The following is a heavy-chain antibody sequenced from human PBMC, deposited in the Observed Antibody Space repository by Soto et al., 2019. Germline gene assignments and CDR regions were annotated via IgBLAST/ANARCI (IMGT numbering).Heavy chain of an antibody. V-gene: IGHV1-69*06. J-gene: IGHJ6*02. Sequence: ASVKVSCKASGYTFTSYAMHWVRQAPGQRLEWMGGIIPIFGTANYAQKFQGRVTITADKSTSTAYMELSSLRSEDTAVYYCARKSDGTSYYYYYYGMDVWGQGTTVTVSS. CDR3: ARKSDGTSYYYYYYGMDV. CDR1: GYTFTSYA. D-gene: IGHD6-13*01. CDR2: IIPIFGTA.